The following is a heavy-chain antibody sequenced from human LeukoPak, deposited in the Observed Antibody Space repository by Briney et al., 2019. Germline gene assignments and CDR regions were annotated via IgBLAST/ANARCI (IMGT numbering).Heavy chain of an antibody. CDR3: ARDRGFGVVGDTFDI. CDR1: GFTFSSYS. CDR2: ISSSSSYI. D-gene: IGHD3-3*01. J-gene: IGHJ3*02. V-gene: IGHV3-21*01. Sequence: GSLRLSCAASGFTFSSYSMNWVRQAPGKGLEWVSSISSSSSYIYYADSVKGRFTISRDNAKHSLYLQMNSLRAEDTAVYYCARDRGFGVVGDTFDIWGQGTMVTVSS.